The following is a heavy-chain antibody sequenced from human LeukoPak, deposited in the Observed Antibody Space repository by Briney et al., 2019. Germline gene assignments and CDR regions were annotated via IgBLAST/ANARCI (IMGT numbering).Heavy chain of an antibody. CDR1: GYSISSGYY. D-gene: IGHD1-1*01. V-gene: IGHV4-38-2*02. Sequence: SETLSLTCTVSGYSISSGYYWGWIRQPPGKGLEWIGSIYHSGSTYYNPSLKSQVTISVDTSKNQFSLKLSSVTAADTAVYYCARLNVAFDIWGQGTMVTVSS. J-gene: IGHJ3*02. CDR3: ARLNVAFDI. CDR2: IYHSGST.